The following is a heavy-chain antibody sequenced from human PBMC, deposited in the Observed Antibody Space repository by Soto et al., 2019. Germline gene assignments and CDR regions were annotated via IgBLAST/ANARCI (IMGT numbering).Heavy chain of an antibody. CDR1: GGSISSYY. CDR2: IYYSGST. J-gene: IGHJ5*02. CDR3: ARDRASGRYYGSGSYSNWFDP. Sequence: TSETLSLTCTVSGGSISSYYWSWIRQPPGKGLEWIGYIYYSGSTNYNPSLKSRVTISVDTSKNQFSLKLSSVTAADTAVYYCARDRASGRYYGSGSYSNWFDPWGQGTLVTVSS. V-gene: IGHV4-59*01. D-gene: IGHD3-10*01.